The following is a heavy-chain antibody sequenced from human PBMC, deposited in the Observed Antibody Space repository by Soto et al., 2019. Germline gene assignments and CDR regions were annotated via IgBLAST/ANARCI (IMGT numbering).Heavy chain of an antibody. Sequence: GSLRLSCAASGFTFSSYAMSWVRQAPGKGLEWVSAISGSGGSTYYADSVKGRFTISRDNSKNTLCLQMNSLRAEDTAVYYCAKDYYDSSGYYPIDYWGQGTLVTVSS. V-gene: IGHV3-23*01. CDR2: ISGSGGST. D-gene: IGHD3-22*01. CDR1: GFTFSSYA. J-gene: IGHJ4*02. CDR3: AKDYYDSSGYYPIDY.